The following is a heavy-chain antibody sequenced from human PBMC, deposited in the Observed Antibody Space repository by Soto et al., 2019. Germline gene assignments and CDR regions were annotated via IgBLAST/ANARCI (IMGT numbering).Heavy chain of an antibody. D-gene: IGHD6-13*01. J-gene: IGHJ4*01. CDR1: GCPFISYA. Sequence: TGGSHRHSSAASGCPFISYAMSWVRQAPGKGLEWVSGISSSDFHTYYADSVKGRFTISRDNSKNTVYLQMNSLGAEDTAVYYCAPGRQLVVNYWGQGTLVTVSS. CDR3: APGRQLVVNY. CDR2: ISSSDFHT. V-gene: IGHV3-23*01.